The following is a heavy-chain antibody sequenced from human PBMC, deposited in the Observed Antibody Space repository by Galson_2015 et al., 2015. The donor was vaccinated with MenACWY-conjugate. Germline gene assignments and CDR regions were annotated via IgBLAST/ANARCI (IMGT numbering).Heavy chain of an antibody. V-gene: IGHV4-61*01. CDR1: GGSVSSGSY. CDR3: AREYNK. CDR2: IYSSGST. D-gene: IGHD1-14*01. J-gene: IGHJ4*02. Sequence: ETLSLPCPVSGGSVSSGSYWPWIRPPPGQGLEWIGLIYSSGSTKYNPSLKSRVTISLDMSKNQVSLKLSSVTAADTAVYYCAREYNKWGQGTLVTVSS.